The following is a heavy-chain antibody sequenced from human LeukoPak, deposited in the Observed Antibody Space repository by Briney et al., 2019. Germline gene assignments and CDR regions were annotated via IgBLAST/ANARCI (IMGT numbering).Heavy chain of an antibody. CDR3: ARGDAYALNC. CDR1: GFTFSSYW. V-gene: IGHV3-74*01. J-gene: IGHJ4*02. Sequence: GGSLRLSCAASGFTFSSYWMHWVRQAPGKGLVWVSRVNSDGSTTAYADSVKGRFTISRDNAKNTLFLQMSSLRAEDTAVYYCARGDAYALNCWGQGTLVTVSS. CDR2: VNSDGSTT. D-gene: IGHD2-2*01.